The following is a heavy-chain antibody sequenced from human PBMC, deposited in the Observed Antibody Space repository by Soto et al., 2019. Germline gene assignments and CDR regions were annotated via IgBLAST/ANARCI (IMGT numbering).Heavy chain of an antibody. V-gene: IGHV1-69*13. J-gene: IGHJ4*02. Sequence: SVKVSCKASGCTFSSYAISWVRQAPGQGLEWMGGIIPIFGTANYAQKFQGRVTITADESTSTAYMELSSLRSEDTAVYYCASGRSIAAAGTLSYWGQGTLVTVS. D-gene: IGHD6-13*01. CDR2: IIPIFGTA. CDR3: ASGRSIAAAGTLSY. CDR1: GCTFSSYA.